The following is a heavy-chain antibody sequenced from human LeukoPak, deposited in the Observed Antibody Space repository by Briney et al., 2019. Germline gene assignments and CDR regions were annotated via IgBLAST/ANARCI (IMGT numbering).Heavy chain of an antibody. V-gene: IGHV3-7*01. CDR1: GFTFSSYA. Sequence: PGGSLRLSCAASGFTFSSYAMSWVRQAPGKGLEWVANIKQDGSEKYYVDSVKGRFTISRDNAKNSLYLQMNSLRAEDTAVYYCARGLYYDFWSGYYTNYYYYGMDVWGQGTTVTVSS. D-gene: IGHD3-3*01. CDR2: IKQDGSEK. J-gene: IGHJ6*02. CDR3: ARGLYYDFWSGYYTNYYYYGMDV.